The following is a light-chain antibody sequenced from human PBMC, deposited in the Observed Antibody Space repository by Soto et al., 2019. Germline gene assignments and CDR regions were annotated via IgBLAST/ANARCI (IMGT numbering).Light chain of an antibody. Sequence: EIVLTQSPGTLSLSPGEGATLSCRPSQSVDSKYISWYQQKSGQAPRLLIYGASRGATGIPDRFSGSASGTDFTLTISRLEPEDFAVYYCHQYASSPLTFGGGTKV. V-gene: IGKV3-20*01. CDR1: QSVDSKY. CDR3: HQYASSPLT. J-gene: IGKJ4*01. CDR2: GAS.